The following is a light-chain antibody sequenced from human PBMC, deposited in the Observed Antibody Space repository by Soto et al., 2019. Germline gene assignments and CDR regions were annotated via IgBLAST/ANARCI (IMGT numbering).Light chain of an antibody. Sequence: QSALTQPASVSESPGQSITISCSGTSSDVDGYNSVSWYQQHPGKAPKLMIYEVSNRPSGVSNRFSGSKSGNTASLTISGLQPEDETDYYCSSYTSNSTVVFGGGTQLTVL. CDR3: SSYTSNSTVV. J-gene: IGLJ2*01. CDR1: SSDVDGYNS. CDR2: EVS. V-gene: IGLV2-14*01.